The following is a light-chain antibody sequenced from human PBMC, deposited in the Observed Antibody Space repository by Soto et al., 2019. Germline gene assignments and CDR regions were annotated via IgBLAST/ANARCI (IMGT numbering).Light chain of an antibody. CDR2: DAS. CDR3: QQRGDWPLYT. Sequence: EIVLTQSPATLSLSPGERATLSCRASQRVRSYLAWYQQKPGQAPRLLIYDASIRATGIPARFSGSGSGTDFTLTISSLEPEDFARYYCQQRGDWPLYTFGQGTRLEIK. CDR1: QRVRSY. V-gene: IGKV3-11*01. J-gene: IGKJ2*01.